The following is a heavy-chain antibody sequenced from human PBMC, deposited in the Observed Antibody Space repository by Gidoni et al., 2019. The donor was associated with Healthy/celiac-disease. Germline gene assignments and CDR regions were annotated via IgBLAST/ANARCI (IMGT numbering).Heavy chain of an antibody. CDR3: ASPVREVPAAMSRGYYYYYYMDV. D-gene: IGHD2-2*01. Sequence: QVQLVQSGAEVKKPGSSVKVSCKASGGTFSSYAISWVRQAPGQGLEWMGGIIPIFGTANYAQKFQGRVTITADESTSTAYMELSSLRSEDTAVYYCASPVREVPAAMSRGYYYYYYMDVWGKGTTVTVSS. CDR1: GGTFSSYA. CDR2: IIPIFGTA. V-gene: IGHV1-69*01. J-gene: IGHJ6*03.